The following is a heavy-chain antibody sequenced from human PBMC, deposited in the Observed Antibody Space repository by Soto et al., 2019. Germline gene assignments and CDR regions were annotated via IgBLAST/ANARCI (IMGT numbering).Heavy chain of an antibody. CDR1: GFTFSSYA. J-gene: IGHJ4*02. D-gene: IGHD1-20*01. CDR2: VSGSGGST. Sequence: EVQLLESGGGLVQPGGSLRLSCAASGFTFSSYAMSWVRQAPGKGLEWISAVSGSGGSTYYADSVKGRVTISRDNSKDTLYLQMNNLRAEDTAVYYCAKPPDYNWNDYWGQGTLVTVSS. CDR3: AKPPDYNWNDY. V-gene: IGHV3-23*01.